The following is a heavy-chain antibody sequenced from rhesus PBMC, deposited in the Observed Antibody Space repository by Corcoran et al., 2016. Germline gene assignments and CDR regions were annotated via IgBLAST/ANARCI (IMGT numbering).Heavy chain of an antibody. V-gene: IGHV4-106*01. D-gene: IGHD6-13*01. J-gene: IGHJ4*01. CDR3: ARDFSSWSFFDY. Sequence: QVQLQESGPGVVKPSETLSLTCAVSGGSISGYYLWSWIRQPPWKGLEWIVYIYGGGGITSYNPSLKSRVIISIDTAKNQFSLKLSSVTAADTAVYYCARDFSSWSFFDYWGQGVLVTVSS. CDR1: GGSISGYYL. CDR2: IYGGGGIT.